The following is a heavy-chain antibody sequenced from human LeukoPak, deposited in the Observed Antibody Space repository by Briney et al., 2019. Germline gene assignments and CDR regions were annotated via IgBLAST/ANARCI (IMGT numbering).Heavy chain of an antibody. CDR2: ISAYNGNT. D-gene: IGHD5-12*01. CDR3: ARDSDGGYTYYYYGMDV. J-gene: IGHJ6*02. CDR1: GYTFTSYG. Sequence: ASVKVSCKASGYTFTSYGISWVRQAPGQGLEWMGWISAYNGNTNYAQKLQGRVTKTTDTPTSTAYMELRSLRSDDTAVYYCARDSDGGYTYYYYGMDVWGQGTTVTVSS. V-gene: IGHV1-18*01.